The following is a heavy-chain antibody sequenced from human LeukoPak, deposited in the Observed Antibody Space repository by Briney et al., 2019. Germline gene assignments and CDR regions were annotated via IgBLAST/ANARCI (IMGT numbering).Heavy chain of an antibody. CDR1: GGTFSSYA. CDR3: ARGPGYSSPKDSYYYYYMDV. D-gene: IGHD6-13*01. V-gene: IGHV1-69*05. CDR2: IIPIFGTA. Sequence: ASVKVSCKASGGTFSSYAISWVRQAPGQGLEWMGGIIPIFGTANYAQKFQGRVTITTDESTSTAYMELSSLRSEDTAVYYCARGPGYSSPKDSYYYYYMDVWGKGTTVTVSS. J-gene: IGHJ6*03.